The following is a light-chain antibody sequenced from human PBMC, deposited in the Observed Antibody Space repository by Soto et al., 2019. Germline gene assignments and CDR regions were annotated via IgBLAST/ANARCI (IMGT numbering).Light chain of an antibody. Sequence: EILMTQSPATLSVSPGERVTLSCRASQSVGSNLAWYQQKAGQAPRLLVYGASTRAAGFPARFSGSGSGTEFTLTISSLQSEDFALYYCQHYSNRPPWTFGQGTRVEIK. CDR2: GAS. CDR1: QSVGSN. V-gene: IGKV3-15*01. CDR3: QHYSNRPPWT. J-gene: IGKJ1*01.